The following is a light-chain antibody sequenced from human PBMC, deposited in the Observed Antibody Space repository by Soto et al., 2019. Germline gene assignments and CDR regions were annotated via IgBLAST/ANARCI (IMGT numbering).Light chain of an antibody. CDR3: QQRSNWPRT. V-gene: IGKV3-11*01. J-gene: IGKJ1*01. CDR1: QSVSSY. CDR2: DAS. Sequence: DIVITQSPATLSLSPGERATLSCRASQSVSSYLAWYQQKPGQAPRLLIYDASNRATGIPARFSGSGSGTDFTLTISSLEPEDFAVYYCQQRSNWPRTFGQGTKVDI.